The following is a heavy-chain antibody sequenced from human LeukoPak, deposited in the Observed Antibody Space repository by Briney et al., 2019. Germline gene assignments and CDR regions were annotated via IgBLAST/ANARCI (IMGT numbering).Heavy chain of an antibody. Sequence: GASVNVSCNTSGYTFTYYVISWVRQAPGQGLEWMGWINAYKGNTNDAQKFHGRATMTTDTSTSTAYMELRGLKSDDTAVYCCARGEKPYDYWGQGTLVSVSS. V-gene: IGHV1-18*01. CDR3: ARGEKPYDY. CDR2: INAYKGNT. J-gene: IGHJ4*02. CDR1: GYTFTYYV. D-gene: IGHD1-26*01.